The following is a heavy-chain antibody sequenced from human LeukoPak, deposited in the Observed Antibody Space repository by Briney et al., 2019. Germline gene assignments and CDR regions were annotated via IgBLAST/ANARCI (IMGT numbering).Heavy chain of an antibody. CDR2: ISSSSSYI. Sequence: GGSLRLPCAASGFTFSSYSMNWVRQAPGKGLEWVSSISSSSSYIYYADSVKGRFTISRDNAKNSLYLQMNSLRAEDTAVYYCASTYDSSGYLGWFDPWGQGTLVTVSS. D-gene: IGHD3-22*01. V-gene: IGHV3-21*01. J-gene: IGHJ5*02. CDR3: ASTYDSSGYLGWFDP. CDR1: GFTFSSYS.